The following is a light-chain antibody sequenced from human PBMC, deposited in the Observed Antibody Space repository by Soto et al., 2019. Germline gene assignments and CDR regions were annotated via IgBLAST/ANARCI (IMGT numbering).Light chain of an antibody. Sequence: IEWTQSPSTLSLSPGERATLSCRASQSVSSNLAWYQQKPGQAPRLLIYDASNRATGIPARFSGSGSGTEFTLTISSLDPEDFAVDDCQQRHIWLTFGGGTKVDIK. CDR3: QQRHIWLT. CDR1: QSVSSN. V-gene: IGKV3-11*01. J-gene: IGKJ4*01. CDR2: DAS.